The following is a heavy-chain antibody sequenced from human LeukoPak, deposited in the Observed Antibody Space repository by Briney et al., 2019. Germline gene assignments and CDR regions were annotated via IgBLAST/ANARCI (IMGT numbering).Heavy chain of an antibody. CDR2: IKYDGSAT. CDR3: ARIWDGYSGSDY. J-gene: IGHJ4*02. D-gene: IGHD1-26*01. V-gene: IGHV3-74*01. CDR1: GFTFSNYW. Sequence: GGSLRLSCAASGFTFSNYWMHWIRQVPGKGLVWVSHIKYDGSATNYADSVKGRFTISRDNAKNSVYLQMNSLRAEDTAVYYCARIWDGYSGSDYWGQGTLVTVSS.